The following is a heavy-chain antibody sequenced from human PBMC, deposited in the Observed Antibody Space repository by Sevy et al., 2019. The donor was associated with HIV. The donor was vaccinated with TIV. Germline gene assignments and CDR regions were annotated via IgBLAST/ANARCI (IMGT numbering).Heavy chain of an antibody. Sequence: ASVKVSCKASGYTFTSYDINWVRQATGQGLEWMGWMNPNSGNTGYAQKFQGRVTMTRNTSISTAYMELSSLRSEDTAVYYCARGASYGGNYYYYYMDVWGKGTTVTVSS. J-gene: IGHJ6*03. D-gene: IGHD4-17*01. CDR2: MNPNSGNT. CDR1: GYTFTSYD. V-gene: IGHV1-8*01. CDR3: ARGASYGGNYYYYYMDV.